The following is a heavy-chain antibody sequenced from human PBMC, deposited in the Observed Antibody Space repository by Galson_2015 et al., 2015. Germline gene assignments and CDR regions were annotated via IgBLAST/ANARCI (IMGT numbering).Heavy chain of an antibody. CDR2: ISNRGTS. Sequence: SETLSLTCSVSGGSFSNYYWSWIRQPPGKGLEWLGHISNRGTSNYNPSLKRRATISLDTSKNQFSLKLSSVTAADTAVYFCAGFYGSGSHTWFDPWGQGTLVTVSS. D-gene: IGHD3-10*01. CDR1: GGSFSNYY. J-gene: IGHJ5*02. V-gene: IGHV4-4*08. CDR3: AGFYGSGSHTWFDP.